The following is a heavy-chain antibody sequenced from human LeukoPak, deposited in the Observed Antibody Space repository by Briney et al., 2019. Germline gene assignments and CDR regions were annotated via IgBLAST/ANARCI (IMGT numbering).Heavy chain of an antibody. CDR2: IKTDGSDT. V-gene: IGHV3-74*01. Sequence: GGSLRLSCAASGFTFSSYWMHWVRQSPGKGLVWVSRIKTDGSDTYHADSVRGRFTISRDNAKNTLYLQMDSLRAEDTAVYFCARGDYSSHTLWGQGTLVTVSS. CDR1: GFTFSSYW. J-gene: IGHJ4*02. D-gene: IGHD4-11*01. CDR3: ARGDYSSHTL.